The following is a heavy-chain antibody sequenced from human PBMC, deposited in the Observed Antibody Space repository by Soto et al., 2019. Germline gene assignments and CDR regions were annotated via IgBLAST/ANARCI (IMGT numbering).Heavy chain of an antibody. D-gene: IGHD6-13*01. CDR1: GFTFGDYC. J-gene: IGHJ5*02. CDR2: IGNRGTGI. V-gene: IGHV3-11*01. Sequence: QVHLVESGGGLVKPGGSLRLSCAASGFTFGDYCMTWIRQAPGKGLEWVSFIGNRGTGIYYADSVKGRFTIFRDNAKNSLYLQMNSLRAEDTAMYYCARDLRAVGMASRFDPWGQGTLVTVSS. CDR3: ARDLRAVGMASRFDP.